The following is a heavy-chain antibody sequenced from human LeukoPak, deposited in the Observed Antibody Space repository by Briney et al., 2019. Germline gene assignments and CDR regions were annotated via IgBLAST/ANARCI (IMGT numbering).Heavy chain of an antibody. D-gene: IGHD3-3*01. CDR3: ARLIQVNYDFWSGYPSYYYYGMDV. CDR1: GYTFTSYG. J-gene: IGHJ6*02. CDR2: ISAYNGNT. V-gene: IGHV1-18*01. Sequence: ASVKVSCKASGYTFTSYGISWVRQAPGQGLEWMGWISAYNGNTNYAQKLQGRVTMTTDTSTSTAYMELRSLRSDDTAVYHCARLIQVNYDFWSGYPSYYYYGMDVWGQGTTVTVSS.